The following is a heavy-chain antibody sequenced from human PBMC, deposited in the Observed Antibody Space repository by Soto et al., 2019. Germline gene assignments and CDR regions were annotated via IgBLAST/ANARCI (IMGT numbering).Heavy chain of an antibody. D-gene: IGHD3-3*01. CDR1: GYTFTSYG. CDR2: ISAYNGNT. J-gene: IGHJ5*02. V-gene: IGHV1-18*04. CDR3: ARIFGVVMMEMSEP. Sequence: ASVKVSCKASGYTFTSYGISWVRQAPGQGLEWMGWISAYNGNTNYAQKLQGRVTMTTDTSTSTAYMELRSLRSDDTAVYYCARIFGVVMMEMSEPWGQGTLVSVSS.